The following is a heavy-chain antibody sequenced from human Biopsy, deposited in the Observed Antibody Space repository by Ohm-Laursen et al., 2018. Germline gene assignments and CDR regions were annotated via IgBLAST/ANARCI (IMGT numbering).Heavy chain of an antibody. V-gene: IGHV4-59*08. CDR2: ISNSGNT. CDR1: GDSINSSY. J-gene: IGHJ4*02. Sequence: GTLSLTCTVSGDSINSSYWSWIRQAPGKGLEWIGFISNSGNTNYNPSLKSRVTISADTSKNQFSLKLGSVTVADTAVFYCARRGSGGRSFDHWGQGTLVTVSS. CDR3: ARRGSGGRSFDH. D-gene: IGHD2-15*01.